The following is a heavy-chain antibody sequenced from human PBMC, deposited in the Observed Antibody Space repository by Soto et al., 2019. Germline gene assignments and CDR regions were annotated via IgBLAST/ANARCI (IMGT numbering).Heavy chain of an antibody. V-gene: IGHV3-33*01. CDR3: ASDYVSGSYYHNWFDP. CDR1: GFTFSSYG. D-gene: IGHD3-10*01. J-gene: IGHJ5*02. Sequence: QVQLVESGGGVVQPGRSLRLSCAASGFTFSSYGMHWVRQAPGKGLEWVAVIWYDGSNKYYADSVKGRFTISRDNSKNTMYLQMSSLRAEDTAVYYCASDYVSGSYYHNWFDPWGQGTLVTVSS. CDR2: IWYDGSNK.